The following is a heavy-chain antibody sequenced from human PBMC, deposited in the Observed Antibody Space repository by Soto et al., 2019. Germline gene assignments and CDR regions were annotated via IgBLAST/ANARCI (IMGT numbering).Heavy chain of an antibody. CDR2: ISAYNGNT. Sequence: GASVKLSCKASGYTFTSYGISWVRQAPGQGLEWMGWISAYNGNTNYAQKLQGRVTMTTDTSTSTAYMELRSLRSDDTAVYYYARDSYDILTGYYHYPSEDDYWGQGTLVTVSS. J-gene: IGHJ4*02. D-gene: IGHD3-9*01. CDR3: ARDSYDILTGYYHYPSEDDY. V-gene: IGHV1-18*01. CDR1: GYTFTSYG.